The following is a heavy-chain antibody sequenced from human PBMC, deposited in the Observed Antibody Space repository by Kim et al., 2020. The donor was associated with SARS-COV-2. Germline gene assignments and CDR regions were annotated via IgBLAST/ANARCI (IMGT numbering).Heavy chain of an antibody. J-gene: IGHJ4*02. CDR3: TRVEGAVVRGVLAY. V-gene: IGHV1-2*06. CDR1: GYTFTGYY. CDR2: SNPNGNGA. D-gene: IGHD3-10*01. Sequence: ASVKVSCKASGYTFTGYYMHWVRQAPGQGLEWMGRSNPNGNGADYAQKFRGRITMTKDTSISTAYMELSRLTSDDTAIYYCTRVEGAVVRGVLAYWGQGT.